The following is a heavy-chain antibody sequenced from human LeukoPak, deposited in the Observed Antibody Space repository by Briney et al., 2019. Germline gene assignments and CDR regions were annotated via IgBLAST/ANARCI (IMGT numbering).Heavy chain of an antibody. J-gene: IGHJ4*02. V-gene: IGHV5-51*01. CDR2: IYPGDSDT. CDR1: GYSFTSYW. D-gene: IGHD3-3*01. CDR3: ARAYDFWSRHLDY. Sequence: GESLKISCKGSGYSFTSYWIGWVRQMPGRGLEWMGIIYPGDSDTRYSPSFQGQVTISADKSISTAYLQWSSLKASDTAMYYCARAYDFWSRHLDYWGQGALVTVSS.